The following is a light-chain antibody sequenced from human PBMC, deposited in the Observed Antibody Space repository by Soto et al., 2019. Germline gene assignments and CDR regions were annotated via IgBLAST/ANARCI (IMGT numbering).Light chain of an antibody. CDR3: QQNYYTPWT. J-gene: IGKJ1*01. Sequence: DIQLTQSPSSLSAAVGDRVTITCRASQSISTYLNWYQQKPGKAPKLLLYGASSLQSGVPSRFSGSGSGTDFTLTVSSLQPEDFATYYCQQNYYTPWTFGQGTKVEVK. CDR2: GAS. V-gene: IGKV1-39*01. CDR1: QSISTY.